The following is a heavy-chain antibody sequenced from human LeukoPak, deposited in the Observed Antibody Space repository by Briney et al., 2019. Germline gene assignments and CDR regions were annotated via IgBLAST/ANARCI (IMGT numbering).Heavy chain of an antibody. CDR2: INPNSGGT. CDR1: GYTFTGYY. V-gene: IGHV1-2*06. J-gene: IGHJ5*02. D-gene: IGHD2/OR15-2a*01. Sequence: ASVKVSRKASGYTFTGYYMHWVRQAPGQGLEWMGRINPNSGGTNYAQKFQGRVTMTRDTSISTAHMELSRLRSDDTAVYYCARDPSFLNWFDPWGQGTLVTVSS. CDR3: ARDPSFLNWFDP.